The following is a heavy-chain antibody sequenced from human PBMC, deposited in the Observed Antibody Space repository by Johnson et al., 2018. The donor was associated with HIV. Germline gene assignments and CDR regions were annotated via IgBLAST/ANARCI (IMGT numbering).Heavy chain of an antibody. V-gene: IGHV3-20*04. CDR3: AKARSLLDYGGFDACDI. CDR2: INWNGGST. CDR1: GFTFDDYG. J-gene: IGHJ3*02. D-gene: IGHD4-23*01. Sequence: VQLVESGVGVVRPGGSLRLSCAASGFTFDDYGMSWVRQAPGKGLEWVSGINWNGGSTGYADSVKGRFTISRDNSKNTLSLQMISLRAEDTAMYYCAKARSLLDYGGFDACDIWGQGTLVIVSS.